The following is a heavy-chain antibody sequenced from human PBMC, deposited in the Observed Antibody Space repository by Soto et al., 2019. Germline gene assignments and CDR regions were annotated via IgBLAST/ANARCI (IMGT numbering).Heavy chain of an antibody. CDR3: ARDGDFWAAPTPRFDY. D-gene: IGHD3-3*01. V-gene: IGHV3-30-3*01. CDR2: ISYDGSNK. J-gene: IGHJ4*02. Sequence: PGGSLRLSCAASGFTFSSYAMHWVRQAPGKGLEWVAVISYDGSNKYYADSVKGRFTISRDNSKNTLYLQTNSLRAEDTAVYYCARDGDFWAAPTPRFDYWGQGTLVTVSS. CDR1: GFTFSSYA.